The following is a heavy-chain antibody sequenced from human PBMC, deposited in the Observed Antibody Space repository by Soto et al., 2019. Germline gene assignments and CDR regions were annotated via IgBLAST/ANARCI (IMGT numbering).Heavy chain of an antibody. D-gene: IGHD3-22*01. Sequence: AVTVSCKASGGTFSSYAIDGVRPAPGPGLEWMGGIIPIFGTANYAQKFQGRITITADESTSTAYMELRSLRSEDTAVYYCARGVHYDSSGYYYFYWGQGTRVTVSA. CDR1: GGTFSSYA. J-gene: IGHJ4*02. CDR3: ARGVHYDSSGYYYFY. V-gene: IGHV1-69*01. CDR2: IIPIFGTA.